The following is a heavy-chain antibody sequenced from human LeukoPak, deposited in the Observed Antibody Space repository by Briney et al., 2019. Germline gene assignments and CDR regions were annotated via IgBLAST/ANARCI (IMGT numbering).Heavy chain of an antibody. D-gene: IGHD3-22*01. CDR3: AKDLAITMIVVGLFDY. Sequence: PGAPLRLSCAASGFTFSSYAMSWVRQAPGKGLEWVSAISGSGGSTYYADSVKGRFTISRDNSKNTLYLQMNSLRAEDTAVYYCAKDLAITMIVVGLFDYWGQGTLVTVSS. V-gene: IGHV3-23*01. CDR1: GFTFSSYA. CDR2: ISGSGGST. J-gene: IGHJ4*02.